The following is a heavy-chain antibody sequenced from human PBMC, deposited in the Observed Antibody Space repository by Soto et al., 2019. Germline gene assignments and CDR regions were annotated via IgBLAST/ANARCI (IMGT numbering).Heavy chain of an antibody. CDR3: AKQLGGYDPLKRDYYYSYYRGV. J-gene: IGHJ6*03. V-gene: IGHV3-23*01. D-gene: IGHD5-12*01. CDR1: GFTFSSYA. Sequence: GGSLRLSCAASGFTFSSYAMSWVRQAPGKGLEWVSAISGSGGSTYYADSVKGRFTISRDNSKNKLYLQMNSLRAEDTAVYYCAKQLGGYDPLKRDYYYSYYRGVWGKGTTVTVSS. CDR2: ISGSGGST.